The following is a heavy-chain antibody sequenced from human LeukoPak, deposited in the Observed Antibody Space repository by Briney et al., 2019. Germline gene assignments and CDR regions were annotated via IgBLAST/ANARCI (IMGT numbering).Heavy chain of an antibody. CDR3: ARGGVTGTNNWFDP. CDR1: GGSVTSYY. V-gene: IGHV4-59*02. D-gene: IGHD1-20*01. CDR2: IYYGGSA. J-gene: IGHJ5*02. Sequence: PSETLSLTCTVSGGSVTSYYWTWIRQPPGKGLEWIGYIYYGGSAKYNPSLKSRVTISLDTSRNQFSLTLRAVTTADTAMYYCARGGVTGTNNWFDPWGKGTPVTVSS.